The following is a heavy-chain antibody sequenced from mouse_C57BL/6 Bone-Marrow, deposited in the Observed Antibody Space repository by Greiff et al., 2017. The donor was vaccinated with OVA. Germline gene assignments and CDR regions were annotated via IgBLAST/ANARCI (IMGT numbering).Heavy chain of an antibody. D-gene: IGHD1-1*01. V-gene: IGHV10-1*01. J-gene: IGHJ3*01. CDR3: VRGSYYGSPFAY. Sequence: EVHLVESGGGLVQPKGSLKLSCAASGFSFNTYAMNWVRQAPGKGLEWVARIRSKSNNYATYYADSVKDRFTISRDDSESMLYLQMNNLKTEDTAMYYCVRGSYYGSPFAYWGQGTLVTVSA. CDR2: IRSKSNNYAT. CDR1: GFSFNTYA.